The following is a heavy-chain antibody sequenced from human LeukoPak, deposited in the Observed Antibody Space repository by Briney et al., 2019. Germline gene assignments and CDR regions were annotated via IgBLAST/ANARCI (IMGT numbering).Heavy chain of an antibody. CDR1: GYTFTAYY. CDR3: ARGYFRWSYYDSSGYYDY. Sequence: GASVKVSCKASGYTFTAYYMHWLRQAPGQGLEWMGWINPNSGDTNYAQKFQGRVTMTRDTSISTAYMELSRLRSDDTAVYYCARGYFRWSYYDSSGYYDYWGQGTLVTVSS. V-gene: IGHV1-2*02. CDR2: INPNSGDT. J-gene: IGHJ4*02. D-gene: IGHD3-22*01.